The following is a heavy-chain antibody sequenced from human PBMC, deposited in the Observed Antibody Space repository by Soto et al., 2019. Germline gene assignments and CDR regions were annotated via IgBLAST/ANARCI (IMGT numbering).Heavy chain of an antibody. J-gene: IGHJ4*02. V-gene: IGHV1-8*01. CDR1: GYTFTSYD. D-gene: IGHD2-15*01. CDR2: MNPNSGNT. Sequence: QVQLVRSGAEVKKPGASVKVSCKASGYTFTSYDINWVRQATGQGLEWMGWMNPNSGNTGYAQKFQGRVTMTRNTSISTAYVELSSLRAEDSDVYYYARVVVARRLDYWGQGTLVTVSS. CDR3: ARVVVARRLDY.